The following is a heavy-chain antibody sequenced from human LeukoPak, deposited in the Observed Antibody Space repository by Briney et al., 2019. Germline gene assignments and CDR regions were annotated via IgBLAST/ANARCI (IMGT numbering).Heavy chain of an antibody. Sequence: SETLSLTCAVYGGSFSGYYWSWIRQPPGKGLEWIGEINHSGSTNYNPSLKSRVTISVDTSKNQFSLKLSSVTAADTAVYYCARDGSSIAAAGYFDIWGQGTMVTVSS. J-gene: IGHJ3*02. CDR2: INHSGST. V-gene: IGHV4-34*01. CDR3: ARDGSSIAAAGYFDI. D-gene: IGHD6-13*01. CDR1: GGSFSGYY.